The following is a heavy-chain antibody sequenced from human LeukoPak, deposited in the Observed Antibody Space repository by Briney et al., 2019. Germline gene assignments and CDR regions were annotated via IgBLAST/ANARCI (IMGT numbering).Heavy chain of an antibody. J-gene: IGHJ4*02. CDR1: GYTFTSYY. D-gene: IGHD3-10*01. CDR2: INPSGGST. Sequence: ASVKVSCRASGYTFTSYYMHWVRQAPGQGLEWMGIINPSGGSTSYAQKFQGRVTMTRDTSTSTVYMELSSLRSEDTAVYYCARDRFRTALFDYWGQGTLVTVSS. CDR3: ARDRFRTALFDY. V-gene: IGHV1-46*01.